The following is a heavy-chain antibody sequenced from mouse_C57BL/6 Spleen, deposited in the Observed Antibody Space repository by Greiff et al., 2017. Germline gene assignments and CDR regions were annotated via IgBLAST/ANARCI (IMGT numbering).Heavy chain of an antibody. D-gene: IGHD1-1*01. Sequence: VQLVESGPGLVQPSQSLSITCTVSGFSLTSYGVHWVRQSPGKGLEWLGVIWSGGSTDYNAAFISRLSISKDNSKSQVFFKMNSLQADDTAIYYCARSHYYGSSYGFDYWGQGTTLTVSS. J-gene: IGHJ2*01. CDR1: GFSLTSYG. CDR2: IWSGGST. CDR3: ARSHYYGSSYGFDY. V-gene: IGHV2-2*01.